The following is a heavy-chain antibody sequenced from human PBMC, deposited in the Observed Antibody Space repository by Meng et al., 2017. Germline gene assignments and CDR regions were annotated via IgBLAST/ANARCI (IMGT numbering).Heavy chain of an antibody. Sequence: GESLKISCAASGFTFSSYSMNWVRQAPGKGLEWVSSISSSSSYIYYADSVKGRFTISRDNAKNSLYLQMNSLRAEDTAVYYCASSSGYYRGDFDYWGQGTRVTCYS. CDR3: ASSSGYYRGDFDY. D-gene: IGHD3-22*01. V-gene: IGHV3-21*01. CDR2: ISSSSSYI. CDR1: GFTFSSYS. J-gene: IGHJ4*02.